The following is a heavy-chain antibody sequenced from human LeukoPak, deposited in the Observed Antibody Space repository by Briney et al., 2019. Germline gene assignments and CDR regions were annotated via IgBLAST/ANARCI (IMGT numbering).Heavy chain of an antibody. D-gene: IGHD1-26*01. J-gene: IGHJ4*02. CDR1: GLSFSSFA. CDR3: AKARWVSSTDAAR. V-gene: IGHV3-23*01. Sequence: GGSLRLSCAAAGLSFSSFAMSWVRQGPARGLEWVSSSRGNGETFYADSVKGRFTLSGDSSRNTLYFQLNTLRVEDTAIYYCAKARWVSSTDAARWGQGTLVTVSS. CDR2: SRGNGET.